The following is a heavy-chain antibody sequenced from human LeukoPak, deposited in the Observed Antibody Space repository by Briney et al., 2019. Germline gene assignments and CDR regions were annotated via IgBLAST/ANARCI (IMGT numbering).Heavy chain of an antibody. Sequence: GASVKVSCKASESIFTDLLIHWVRQAPGQGLEWMGWLVAKSGGTHYAQKFQGRVTMTRDTSIRTAYMELSGLRSDDTAVYYCAKEGVDFDIWGQGTMVTVSS. CDR2: LVAKSGGT. J-gene: IGHJ3*02. CDR1: ESIFTDLL. CDR3: AKEGVDFDI. V-gene: IGHV1-2*02.